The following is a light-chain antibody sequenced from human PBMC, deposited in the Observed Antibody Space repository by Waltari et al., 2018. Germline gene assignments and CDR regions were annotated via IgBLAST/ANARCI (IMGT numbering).Light chain of an antibody. V-gene: IGLV2-23*02. CDR1: YPL. CDR2: EVS. CDR3: CAFAGYGVYV. J-gene: IGLJ1*01. Sequence: YPLLSWYHHHPGGAPKLLIYEVSKRPSGVSSRFSGSKSGTTASLTISGLQAEDEGDYYCCAFAGYGVYVFGSGTHVAVL.